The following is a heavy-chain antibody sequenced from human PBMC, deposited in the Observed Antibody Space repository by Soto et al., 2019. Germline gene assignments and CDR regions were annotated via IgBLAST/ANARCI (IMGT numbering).Heavy chain of an antibody. CDR2: INLNGIT. Sequence: PSETWRHRYAVYAGFSRAYYWSACRQPPGKGLEWIGEINLNGITNFNPSLKSRVTISLDPSKKQIFLKLTSVTAADTAVYYCALFLTWWEHTTISSSFAPRGQANL. D-gene: IGHD6-6*01. CDR3: ALFLTWWEHTTISSSFAP. J-gene: IGHJ5*01. CDR1: AGFSRAYY. V-gene: IGHV4-34*01.